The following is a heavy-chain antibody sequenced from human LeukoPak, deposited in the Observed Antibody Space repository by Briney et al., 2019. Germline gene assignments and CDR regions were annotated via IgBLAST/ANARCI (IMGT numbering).Heavy chain of an antibody. J-gene: IGHJ6*02. Sequence: GGSLRLSCAASGFTFRSYAMHWVRQAPGKGLEWVAVILYDGSNQYYADSVKGRFTISRDNSKNTLYLQMNSLRPEDTAVYYCAKAIVVVPRPNYYYGMDVWGQGTTVTVSS. D-gene: IGHD2-2*01. CDR2: ILYDGSNQ. CDR3: AKAIVVVPRPNYYYGMDV. V-gene: IGHV3-30-3*01. CDR1: GFTFRSYA.